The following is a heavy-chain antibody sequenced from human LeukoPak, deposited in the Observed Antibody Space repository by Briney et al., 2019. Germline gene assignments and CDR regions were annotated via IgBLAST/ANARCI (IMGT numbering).Heavy chain of an antibody. CDR3: ARARHYYGSGSYYKT. J-gene: IGHJ5*02. V-gene: IGHV4-34*01. Sequence: KASETLSLTCAVYGGSFSGYYWSWIRQPPGKGLEWIGEINHSGSTNYNPSLKSRVTISVDTPKNQFSLKLSSVTAADTAVYYCARARHYYGSGSYYKTWGQGTLVTVSS. D-gene: IGHD3-10*01. CDR2: INHSGST. CDR1: GGSFSGYY.